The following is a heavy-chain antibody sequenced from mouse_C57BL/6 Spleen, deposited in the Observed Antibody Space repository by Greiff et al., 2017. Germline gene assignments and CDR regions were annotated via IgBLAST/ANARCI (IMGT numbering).Heavy chain of an antibody. CDR2: IYPGDGAT. V-gene: IGHV1-80*01. J-gene: IGHJ3*01. CDR1: GYAFSSYW. D-gene: IGHD2-4*01. Sequence: QVQLQQSGAELVKPGASVKISCKASGYAFSSYWMNWVKQRPGKGLEWIGQIYPGDGATNYNGKFKGKATMTADNSSSTAYMQHSSLTSEASAVYVCARTDYDYDKRFAYWGQGTLVSVSA. CDR3: ARTDYDYDKRFAY.